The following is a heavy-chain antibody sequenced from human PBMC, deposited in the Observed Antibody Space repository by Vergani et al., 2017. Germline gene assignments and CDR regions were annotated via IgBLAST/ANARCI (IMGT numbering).Heavy chain of an antibody. Sequence: QVQLVQSGAEVKKPGASVKVSCTASGYTFTGYYMHWVRQAPGQGLEWMGWINPNSGGTNYAQKFQGRVTMTRDTSISTAYMELSRLRSDDTAVYYCARERANLQQLVYYYYYYMDVWGKGTTVTVSS. CDR1: GYTFTGYY. V-gene: IGHV1-2*02. D-gene: IGHD6-13*01. CDR3: ARERANLQQLVYYYYYYMDV. CDR2: INPNSGGT. J-gene: IGHJ6*03.